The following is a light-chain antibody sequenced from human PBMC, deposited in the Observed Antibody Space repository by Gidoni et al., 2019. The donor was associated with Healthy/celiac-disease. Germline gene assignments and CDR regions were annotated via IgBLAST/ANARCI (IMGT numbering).Light chain of an antibody. Sequence: SYVLPQPPAVPVAAGPTARITWGGNNIGSKSVHWYQQKPGQAPVLVVYDDSDRPSGIPERFSGSNSGNTATLTISRVEAGDEADYYCQVWDSSSDRYVFGTGTKVTVL. J-gene: IGLJ1*01. CDR3: QVWDSSSDRYV. CDR1: NIGSKS. CDR2: DDS. V-gene: IGLV3-21*02.